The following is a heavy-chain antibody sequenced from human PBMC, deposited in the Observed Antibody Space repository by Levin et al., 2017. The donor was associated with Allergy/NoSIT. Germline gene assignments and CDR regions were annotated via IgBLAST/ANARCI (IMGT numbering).Heavy chain of an antibody. CDR2: ISSSGSTI. D-gene: IGHD2/OR15-2a*01. CDR3: AREFYLRPGGFDY. J-gene: IGHJ4*02. V-gene: IGHV3-11*01. Sequence: LSLTCAASGFTFSDSYMSWIRQAPGKGLEWVSYISSSGSTIYYADSVKGRFTISRDNAKNSLYLQMNSLRAEDTAVYYCAREFYLRPGGFDYWGQGTLVTVSS. CDR1: GFTFSDSY.